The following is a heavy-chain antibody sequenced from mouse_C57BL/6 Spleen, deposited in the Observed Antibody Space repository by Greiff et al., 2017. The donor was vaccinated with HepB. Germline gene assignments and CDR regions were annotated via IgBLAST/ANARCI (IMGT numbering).Heavy chain of an antibody. Sequence: QVQLQQPGAELMMPGASVKLSCKASGYTFTSYWMHWVKQRPGQGLEWIGEIDPSDSYTNYNQKFKGKSTLTVDKSSSTAYMQLSSLTSEDSAVYYCARMGYYGSIPYFDYWGQGTTLTVSS. CDR1: GYTFTSYW. D-gene: IGHD1-1*01. V-gene: IGHV1-69*01. J-gene: IGHJ2*01. CDR3: ARMGYYGSIPYFDY. CDR2: IDPSDSYT.